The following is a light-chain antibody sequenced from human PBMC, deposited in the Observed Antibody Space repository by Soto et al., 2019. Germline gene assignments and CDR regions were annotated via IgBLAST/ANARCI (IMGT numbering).Light chain of an antibody. V-gene: IGKV3-15*01. J-gene: IGKJ5*01. Sequence: EIVMTQSPATLSVSPGERATLSCRASQSIISKVGWYQQKPGQAPRLLIYGASTTDTGVPPRFSVSGSGTEFTLTSISLQSEVFVVDYCQLYNIWSSITFGEGTRLEIK. CDR3: QLYNIWSSIT. CDR1: QSIISK. CDR2: GAS.